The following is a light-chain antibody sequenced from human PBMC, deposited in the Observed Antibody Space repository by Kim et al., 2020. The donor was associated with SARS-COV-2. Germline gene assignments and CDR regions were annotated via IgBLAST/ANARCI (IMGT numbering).Light chain of an antibody. J-gene: IGKJ2*01. CDR1: QSLLHSTGYNY. CDR2: LVS. CDR3: MQGLRTPYT. V-gene: IGKV2-28*01. Sequence: DIVMTQSPLSLPVTPGESASISCRSSQSLLHSTGYNYFDWYLQKPGQSPQLLIFLVSNRAPGVPDRFSGSGSGTHFTLKISRVEAEDVGVYYCMQGLRTPYTFGQGTKLEI.